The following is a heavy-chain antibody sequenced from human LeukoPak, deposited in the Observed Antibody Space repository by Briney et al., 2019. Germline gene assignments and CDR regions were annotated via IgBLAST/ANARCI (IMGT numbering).Heavy chain of an antibody. CDR3: AKEGSMKGAFDI. J-gene: IGHJ3*02. V-gene: IGHV3-23*01. CDR1: GFTFSGYV. Sequence: GGSLRLSCAASGFTFSGYVMSWVRQAPGKGLEWVSGIGGSGGSTYYADSVKGRFTISRDNSKNTLYLQMNGLRAEDTAVYYCAKEGSMKGAFDIWGQGTMVTVSS. D-gene: IGHD3-10*01. CDR2: IGGSGGST.